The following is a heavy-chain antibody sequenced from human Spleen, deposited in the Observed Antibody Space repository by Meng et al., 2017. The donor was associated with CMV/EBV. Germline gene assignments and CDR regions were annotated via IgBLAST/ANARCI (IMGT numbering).Heavy chain of an antibody. Sequence: CAASGFNFNTYSMNWVRQAPGKGLEWVSFISSSSRYIFYADSVKGRFTISRDNAKNSLYIQMNSLRAEDTAVYYCAGAFRGGYYTNDYWGQGTLVTVSS. CDR2: ISSSSRYI. J-gene: IGHJ4*02. D-gene: IGHD3-3*01. CDR1: GFNFNTYS. CDR3: AGAFRGGYYTNDY. V-gene: IGHV3-21*01.